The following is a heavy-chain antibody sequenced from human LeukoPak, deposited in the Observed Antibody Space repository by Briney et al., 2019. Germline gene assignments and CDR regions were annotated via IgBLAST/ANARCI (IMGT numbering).Heavy chain of an antibody. CDR1: GGTFSSYA. Sequence: GASVKVSCKASGGTFSSYAISWVRQAPGQELEWMGGIIPIFGTANYAQKFQGRVTITTDESTSTAYMELSSLRSEDTAVYYCVPDISGAYYDSSVFGWGQGTLVTVSS. D-gene: IGHD3-22*01. CDR3: VPDISGAYYDSSVFG. V-gene: IGHV1-69*05. CDR2: IIPIFGTA. J-gene: IGHJ4*02.